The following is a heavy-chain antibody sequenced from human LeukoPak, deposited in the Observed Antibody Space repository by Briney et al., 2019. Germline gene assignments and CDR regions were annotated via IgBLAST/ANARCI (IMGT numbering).Heavy chain of an antibody. CDR2: IYSGGST. CDR3: ARENIFRVTTN. J-gene: IGHJ4*02. CDR1: GFTVSSNY. Sequence: GGSLRLSCAASGFTVSSNYMSWVRQAPGKGLEWVSLIYSGGSTYYADSVEGRFIISRDSSKNTLYLQMNSLRAEDAAVYYCARENIFRVTTNWGQGTLVTVSS. V-gene: IGHV3-66*01. D-gene: IGHD4-17*01.